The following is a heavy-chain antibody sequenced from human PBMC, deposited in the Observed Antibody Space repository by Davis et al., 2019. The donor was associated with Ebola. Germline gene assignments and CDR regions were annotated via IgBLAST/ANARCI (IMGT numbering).Heavy chain of an antibody. D-gene: IGHD1-26*01. Sequence: ASVKVSCKASGYSFITYVIRWVRQAPGQGLEWMGWISTYNGNRNYAQNLQGRVTMTTDTSTSTAYMELWSLRSDDTAVYYCARGKSEVGATGFDYWGQGTLVTVSS. CDR1: GYSFITYV. J-gene: IGHJ4*02. V-gene: IGHV1-18*04. CDR3: ARGKSEVGATGFDY. CDR2: ISTYNGNR.